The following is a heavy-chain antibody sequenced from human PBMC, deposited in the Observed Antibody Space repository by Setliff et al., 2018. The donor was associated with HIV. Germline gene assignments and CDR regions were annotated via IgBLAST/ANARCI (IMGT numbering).Heavy chain of an antibody. V-gene: IGHV1-69*13. CDR3: ARESACSSTSCPKVLDY. CDR2: TIPMFGTA. D-gene: IGHD2-2*01. J-gene: IGHJ4*02. CDR1: GGTFGIYG. Sequence: GASVKVSCKASGGTFGIYGISWVRQAPGQGLEWMGGTIPMFGTANYAQKFQGRVTITADESTNTGYMELSGLRFEDTAVYYGARESACSSTSCPKVLDYWGQGTLVTVSS.